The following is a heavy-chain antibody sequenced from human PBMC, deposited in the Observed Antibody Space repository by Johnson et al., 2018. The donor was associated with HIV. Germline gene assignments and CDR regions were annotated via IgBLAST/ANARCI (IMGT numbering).Heavy chain of an antibody. D-gene: IGHD3-22*01. V-gene: IGHV3-7*01. CDR3: ARDPVSHYYDSSGSLDDAFDI. J-gene: IGHJ3*02. Sequence: VQLVESGGGVVQPGRSLRLSCAASGFTFSSYAMHWVRQAPGKGLEWVANIKQDGSEKYYVDSVKGRFTISRDNAKNSLYLQMNSLRVEDTAVYYCARDPVSHYYDSSGSLDDAFDIWGQGTMVTVSS. CDR2: IKQDGSEK. CDR1: GFTFSSYA.